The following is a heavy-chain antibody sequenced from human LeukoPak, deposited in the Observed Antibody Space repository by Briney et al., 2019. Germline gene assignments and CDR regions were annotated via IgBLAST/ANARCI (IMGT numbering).Heavy chain of an antibody. V-gene: IGHV4-4*02. Sequence: SETLSLTCTVSGGSISSSNWWSWVRQPPGKGLEWIGEIYHSGNTNYNPSLKSRVTISVDTSKNQFSLKLSSVTAADTAVYYCARVVQQWLVRFRPHFDYWGQGTLVTVSS. CDR1: GGSISSSNW. CDR2: IYHSGNT. J-gene: IGHJ4*02. CDR3: ARVVQQWLVRFRPHFDY. D-gene: IGHD6-19*01.